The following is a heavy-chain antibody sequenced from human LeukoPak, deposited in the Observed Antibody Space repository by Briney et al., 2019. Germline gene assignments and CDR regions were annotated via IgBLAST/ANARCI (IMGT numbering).Heavy chain of an antibody. Sequence: SETLSLTCTVSGGSTSSYYWSWIRQPAGKGLEWIGRIYTSGSTNYNPSLKSRVTMSVDTSKNQFSLKLSSVTAADTAVYYCARIRVAGQYFDYWGQGTLVTVSS. J-gene: IGHJ4*02. V-gene: IGHV4-4*07. D-gene: IGHD6-19*01. CDR1: GGSTSSYY. CDR3: ARIRVAGQYFDY. CDR2: IYTSGST.